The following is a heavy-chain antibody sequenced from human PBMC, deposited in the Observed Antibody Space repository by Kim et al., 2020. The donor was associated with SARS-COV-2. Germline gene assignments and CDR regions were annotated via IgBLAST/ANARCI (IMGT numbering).Heavy chain of an antibody. J-gene: IGHJ3*02. CDR2: INHSGST. V-gene: IGHV4-34*01. D-gene: IGHD1-1*01. CDR3: ARDRTTGTTVRAFDI. CDR1: GGSFSGYY. Sequence: SETLSLTCAVYGGSFSGYYWSWIRQPPGKGLEWIGEINHSGSTNYNPSLKSRVTISVDTSKNQFSLKLSSVTAADTAVYYCARDRTTGTTVRAFDIWGQGTMVTVSS.